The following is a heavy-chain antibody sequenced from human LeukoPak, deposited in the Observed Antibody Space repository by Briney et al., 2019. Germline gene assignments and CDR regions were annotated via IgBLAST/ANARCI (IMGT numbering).Heavy chain of an antibody. CDR1: GYTFTSYA. J-gene: IGHJ4*02. CDR3: ARLGSYHYFDY. CDR2: INAGNGNT. Sequence: ASVKVSCKASGYTFTSYAMHWVRQAPGQWLESMGWINAGNGNTKYSQKFQGRVTITRDTSASTAYMELSSLRSEDTAVYYCARLGSYHYFDYWGQGTLVTVSS. V-gene: IGHV1-3*01. D-gene: IGHD1-26*01.